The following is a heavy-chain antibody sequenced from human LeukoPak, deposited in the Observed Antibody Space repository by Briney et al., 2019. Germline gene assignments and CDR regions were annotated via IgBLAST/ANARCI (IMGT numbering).Heavy chain of an antibody. D-gene: IGHD6-19*01. V-gene: IGHV1-2*02. J-gene: IGHJ4*02. CDR2: INPNSGGT. CDR1: GYTFTGYY. Sequence: ASVKVSCKASGYTFTGYYMHWVRQAPGQGLEWMGWINPNSGGTNYAQKFQGRVTMTRDTSVTTAYMELSRLRSDDTAVYYCAREEGSGCYDSWGQGTMLTVSS. CDR3: AREEGSGCYDS.